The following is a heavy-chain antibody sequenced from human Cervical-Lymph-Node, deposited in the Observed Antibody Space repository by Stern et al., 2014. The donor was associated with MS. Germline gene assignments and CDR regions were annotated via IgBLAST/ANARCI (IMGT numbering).Heavy chain of an antibody. CDR3: ARDDDMSTVTTLFDY. CDR1: GFIFSNYG. J-gene: IGHJ4*02. V-gene: IGHV3-21*01. Sequence: VQLVESGGGLVKPGGSLRLSCAASGFIFSNYGMNWVRQAPGKGLEWLSSISSGSSYIFYADSVRGRFTISRDNAKNSLFLQMNNLRAEDAAVYYCARDDDMSTVTTLFDYWGQGTLVAVSS. CDR2: ISSGSSYI. D-gene: IGHD4-17*01.